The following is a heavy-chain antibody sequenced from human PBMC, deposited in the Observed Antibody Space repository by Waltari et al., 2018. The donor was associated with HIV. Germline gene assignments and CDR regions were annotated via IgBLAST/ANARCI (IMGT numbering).Heavy chain of an antibody. V-gene: IGHV1-69*08. Sequence: QVQLVQSGAEVKKPGSSVKVSCKASGGTFSSYTISWVRQAPGQGLEWMGRIIPILGIANYAQKFQGRVTITADKSTSTAYMELSSPRSEDTAVYYCARDYMDPNDAFDIWGQGTMVTVSS. CDR2: IIPILGIA. D-gene: IGHD2-2*02. CDR1: GGTFSSYT. J-gene: IGHJ3*02. CDR3: ARDYMDPNDAFDI.